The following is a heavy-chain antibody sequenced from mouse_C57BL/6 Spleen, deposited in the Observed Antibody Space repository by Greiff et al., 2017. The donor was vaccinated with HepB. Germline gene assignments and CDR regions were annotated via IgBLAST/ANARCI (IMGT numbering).Heavy chain of an antibody. D-gene: IGHD1-1*01. CDR1: GYTFTSYW. V-gene: IGHV1-69*01. Sequence: QVQLQQSGAELVMPGASVKLSCKASGYTFTSYWMHWVKQRPGQGLEWIGEIDPSDSYTNYNQKFKGKSTLTVDKSSSTAYMQLSSLTSEDSAVYYCARWDYGSSYGFDYWGQGTTLTVSS. J-gene: IGHJ2*01. CDR3: ARWDYGSSYGFDY. CDR2: IDPSDSYT.